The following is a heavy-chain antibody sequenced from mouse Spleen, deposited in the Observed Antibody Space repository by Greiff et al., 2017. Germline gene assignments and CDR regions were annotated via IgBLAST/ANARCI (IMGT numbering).Heavy chain of an antibody. D-gene: IGHD4-1*01. CDR1: GFNIKDYY. V-gene: IGHV14-1*01. Sequence: QLQQSGAELVRPGASVKLSCTASGFNIKDYYMHWVKQRPEQGLEWIGRIDPEDGDTEYAPKFQGKATMTADTSSNTAYLQLSSLTSEDTAVYYCTLLTGTGDYYAMDYWGQGTSVTVSS. CDR2: IDPEDGDT. J-gene: IGHJ4*01. CDR3: TLLTGTGDYYAMDY.